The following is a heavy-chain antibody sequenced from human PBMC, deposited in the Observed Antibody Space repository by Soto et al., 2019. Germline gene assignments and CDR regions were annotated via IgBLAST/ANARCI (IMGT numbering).Heavy chain of an antibody. J-gene: IGHJ4*02. Sequence: QITLKESGPTLVKPTQTLTLTCTFSGFSLSTSVVGVGWIRQPPGKALEWLALIYWDDDKRYSPSLKSRLTITKDTSKTQVVLTMTNMEPVDTATYYCAHIKYGSGWLGFDYWGQGTLVTVSS. CDR3: AHIKYGSGWLGFDY. CDR2: IYWDDDK. V-gene: IGHV2-5*02. D-gene: IGHD6-19*01. CDR1: GFSLSTSVVG.